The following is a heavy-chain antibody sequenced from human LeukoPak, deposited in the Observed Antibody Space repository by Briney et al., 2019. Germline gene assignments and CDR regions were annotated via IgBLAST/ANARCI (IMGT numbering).Heavy chain of an antibody. CDR3: ARNYYGSGREVDY. V-gene: IGHV4-39*07. CDR2: ISDTGST. CDR1: GGSIIARTYY. D-gene: IGHD3-10*01. J-gene: IGHJ4*02. Sequence: SETLSLTCNVSGGSIIARTYYWGWIRRPPGKGLEWLGTISDTGSTYYNPSLKSRVTMSVDTSKKQFSLRLSSVTAADTAVYYCARNYYGSGREVDYWGQGTLVTVSS.